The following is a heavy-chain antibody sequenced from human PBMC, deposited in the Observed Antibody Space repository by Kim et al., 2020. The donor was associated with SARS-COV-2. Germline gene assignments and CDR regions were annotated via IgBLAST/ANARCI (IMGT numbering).Heavy chain of an antibody. V-gene: IGHV3-66*01. Sequence: YADSVKGRFTISRDNSENTLYLQMNSLRAEDTAAYFCAIWSGSDWGLGTLVTVSS. D-gene: IGHD3-3*01. CDR3: AIWSGSD. J-gene: IGHJ4*02.